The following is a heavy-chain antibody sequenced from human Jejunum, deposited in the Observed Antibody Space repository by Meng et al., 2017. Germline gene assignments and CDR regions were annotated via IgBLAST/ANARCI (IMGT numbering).Heavy chain of an antibody. Sequence: GESLKISCAASGFTFSSSSMSWVRQAPRKGLEWVSTFTGTTTSTYYADSVKGRFTIPRANSKNTLYLQMNSLRAEDTAVYYYAKLTSLWGQGTLVTVSS. J-gene: IGHJ4*02. V-gene: IGHV3-23*01. CDR1: GFTFSSSS. D-gene: IGHD3-16*01. CDR2: FTGTTTST. CDR3: AKLTSL.